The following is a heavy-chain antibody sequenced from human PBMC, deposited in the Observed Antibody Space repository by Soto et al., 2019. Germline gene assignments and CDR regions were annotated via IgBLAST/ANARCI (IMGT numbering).Heavy chain of an antibody. Sequence: QVQLVQSGAEVKKPGASVKVSCKASGYTFTSYDINWVRQATGQGLEWMGWMNPNSGNTGYAQKFQGRVTMTRNTSISTAYMELSSLRSEDTVVYYCATVRYCSGGSCYSTAFDIWGQGTMVTVSS. CDR1: GYTFTSYD. CDR2: MNPNSGNT. D-gene: IGHD2-15*01. V-gene: IGHV1-8*01. J-gene: IGHJ3*02. CDR3: ATVRYCSGGSCYSTAFDI.